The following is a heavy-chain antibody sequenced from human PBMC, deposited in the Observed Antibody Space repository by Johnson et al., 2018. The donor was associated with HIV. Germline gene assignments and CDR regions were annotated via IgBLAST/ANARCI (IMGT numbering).Heavy chain of an antibody. CDR1: GFTVSSNY. J-gene: IGHJ3*01. V-gene: IGHV3-11*01. CDR3: ARDSGQLVRGDAFDV. CDR2: ISWNSGSI. Sequence: QVQLVESGGGLVQPGGSLRLSFAASGFTVSSNYMSWVRQAPGKGLVWVSGISWNSGSIGYADSVKGRFTISRDNAKNSLYLQMNSRRAEDTAVYYCARDSGQLVRGDAFDVWGQGTMVTVSS. D-gene: IGHD6-6*01.